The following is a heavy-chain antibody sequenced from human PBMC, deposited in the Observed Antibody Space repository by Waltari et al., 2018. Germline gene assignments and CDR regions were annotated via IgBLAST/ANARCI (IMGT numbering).Heavy chain of an antibody. J-gene: IGHJ4*02. Sequence: EVHLVESGGGLVQPGRSLRLSCAASGFTFDDYPMHWVRQAPGKGLEWVSGISWNSDSIGYADSVKGRFTISRDNAKNSLYLQMNSLTAEDTALYYCTKGLSAYFSSWFDYWGQGTLVSVSS. V-gene: IGHV3-9*01. CDR3: TKGLSAYFSSWFDY. CDR2: ISWNSDSI. D-gene: IGHD6-13*01. CDR1: GFTFDDYP.